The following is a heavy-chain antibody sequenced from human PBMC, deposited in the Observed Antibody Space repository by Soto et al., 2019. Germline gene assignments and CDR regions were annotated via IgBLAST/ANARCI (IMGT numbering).Heavy chain of an antibody. V-gene: IGHV3-33*01. CDR2: IWSDGINK. CDR1: GVSVSRHG. D-gene: IGHD4-17*01. CDR3: ARVRLAWPQGYLAH. J-gene: IGHJ4*02. Sequence: QVQLVESGGGVVQPGGSLRLSCAASGVSVSRHGMHWVRQSPVKGLEWVAVIWSDGINKYYVESVKGRFTISRDDSTNTLHLQLNSLRADVTAVYYCARVRLAWPQGYLAHWCQGTLVTVSS.